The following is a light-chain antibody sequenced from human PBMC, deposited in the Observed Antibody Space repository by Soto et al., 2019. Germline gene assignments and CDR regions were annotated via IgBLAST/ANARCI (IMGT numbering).Light chain of an antibody. J-gene: IGLJ1*01. CDR3: SSYTSSILYV. CDR2: EVS. Sequence: QSVLTQPASVSGSPGQSITISCTGTSSDVGGYNSVSWYQQHPGKAPKLMIYEVSNRPSGVSNRFSGSKSGNTASLTISGLQAEDAADYYCSSYTSSILYVFGTGTKFTVL. V-gene: IGLV2-14*01. CDR1: SSDVGGYNS.